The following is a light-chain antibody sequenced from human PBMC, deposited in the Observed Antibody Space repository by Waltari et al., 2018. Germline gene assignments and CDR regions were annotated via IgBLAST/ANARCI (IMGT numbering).Light chain of an antibody. CDR1: QDTDHI. Sequence: QAIQDTDHILHWYEQKPGHAPDPLIYYGSNLGTGVPSRFSGSEAGTDFTFTITSLQPEVIATYYGPRYEDPPPDTSGPGTKLEIK. CDR2: YGS. V-gene: IGKV1-33*01. CDR3: PRYEDPPPDT. J-gene: IGKJ2*01.